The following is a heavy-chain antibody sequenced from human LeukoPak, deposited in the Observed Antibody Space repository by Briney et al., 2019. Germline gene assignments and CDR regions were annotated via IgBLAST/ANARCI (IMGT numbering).Heavy chain of an antibody. CDR1: GFTFDDCA. D-gene: IGHD5-18*01. V-gene: IGHV3-9*01. CDR2: ISRNSDII. Sequence: PGGSLRLSCAASGFTFDDCAMHWVRQAPGKGLDWVSGISRNSDIIAYADSVKGRFTISRDNAKNSLYLQMNSLRPEDTALYYCAKGGYSYGRYYFDYWGQGTLVTVSS. J-gene: IGHJ4*02. CDR3: AKGGYSYGRYYFDY.